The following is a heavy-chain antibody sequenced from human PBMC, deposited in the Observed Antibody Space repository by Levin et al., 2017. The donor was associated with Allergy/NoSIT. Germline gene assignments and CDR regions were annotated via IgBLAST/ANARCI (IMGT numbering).Heavy chain of an antibody. D-gene: IGHD5-12*01. Sequence: GESLKISCKASGYNFNSFGISWVRQAPGQGLEWMGWISAYTGNTNYAQRFQDRDTMTTVTSTSTAYMELRSLRSDDTAVYFCARGSGFDRAFDIWGQGTMVTVSS. CDR2: ISAYTGNT. CDR3: ARGSGFDRAFDI. CDR1: GYNFNSFG. J-gene: IGHJ3*02. V-gene: IGHV1-18*01.